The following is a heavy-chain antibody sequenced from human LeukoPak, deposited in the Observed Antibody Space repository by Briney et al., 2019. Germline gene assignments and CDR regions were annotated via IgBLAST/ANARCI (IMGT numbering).Heavy chain of an antibody. CDR3: ARAPIPGPPNWFDP. CDR1: GFTFSNYV. CDR2: IGKSGDST. Sequence: GGSLRLSCAASGFTFSNYVMGWVRQAPGKGLEWVSTIGKSGDSTYYADSVKGRFTISRDNAKNSLYLQMNSLRAEDTAVYYCARAPIPGPPNWFDPWGQGTLVTVSS. J-gene: IGHJ5*02. V-gene: IGHV3-21*01.